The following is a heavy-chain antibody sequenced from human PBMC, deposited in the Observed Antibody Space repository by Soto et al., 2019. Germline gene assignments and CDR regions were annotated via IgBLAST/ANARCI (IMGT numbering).Heavy chain of an antibody. J-gene: IGHJ6*03. CDR2: INHSGST. CDR1: GGSFSGYY. D-gene: IGHD3-10*01. V-gene: IGHV4-34*01. CDR3: ARGAGSGSYPPQYYYYYYMDV. Sequence: SETLSLTCAVYGGSFSGYYWSWIRQPPGKGLEWIGEINHSGSTNYNPSLKSRVTISVDTSKNQFSLKLSSVTAADTAVYYCARGAGSGSYPPQYYYYYYMDVWGKGTTVTVSS.